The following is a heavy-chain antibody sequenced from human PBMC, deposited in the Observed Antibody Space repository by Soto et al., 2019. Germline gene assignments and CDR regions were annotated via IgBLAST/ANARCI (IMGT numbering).Heavy chain of an antibody. CDR2: INAGNGNT. V-gene: IGHV1-3*01. D-gene: IGHD2-8*01. Sequence: ASVKVSCKASGYTFTIDVMHWVRQAPGQRLEWMGWINAGNGNTKYSQNFQGRVTITRDTSAGTAYMEVSSLRSEDTAVYYCARGITSGHPQYFQHWGQGTLVTVSS. J-gene: IGHJ1*01. CDR1: GYTFTIDV. CDR3: ARGITSGHPQYFQH.